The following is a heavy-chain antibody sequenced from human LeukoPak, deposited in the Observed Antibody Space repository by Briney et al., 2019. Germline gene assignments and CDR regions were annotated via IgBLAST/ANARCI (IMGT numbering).Heavy chain of an antibody. D-gene: IGHD3-16*01. CDR3: GKAMYYRDDEAAPPIDF. CDR1: GFTFSAYG. Sequence: GGSLRLSCAASGFTFSAYGIHWVRQAPGQGLEWVAAVPHDGNKKYYADSVRGRFTVSRDNSKNTASLQLNTLGPEDTSVFRCGKAMYYRDDEAAPPIDFWGQGTLVTVSS. V-gene: IGHV3-30*18. CDR2: VPHDGNKK. J-gene: IGHJ4*02.